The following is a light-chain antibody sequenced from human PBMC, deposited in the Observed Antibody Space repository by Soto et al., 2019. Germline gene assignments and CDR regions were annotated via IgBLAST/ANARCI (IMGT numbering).Light chain of an antibody. CDR3: QQYNDWPGGT. V-gene: IGKV3-15*01. CDR2: GAS. Sequence: EVVMTQSPDTLSVSPGERATLSCRASQYVTTNVAWYQQRPGQAPRLLIYGASTRATGIPARFSGSGSGRDFKLAISSLQSEDFAVYYCQQYNDWPGGTFGQGTTVEIK. J-gene: IGKJ1*01. CDR1: QYVTTN.